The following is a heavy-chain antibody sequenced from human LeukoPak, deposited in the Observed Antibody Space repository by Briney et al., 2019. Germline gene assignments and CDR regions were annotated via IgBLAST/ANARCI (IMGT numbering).Heavy chain of an antibody. J-gene: IGHJ4*02. CDR3: ATADWFSFDF. D-gene: IGHD3-9*01. CDR2: IKNDGSEK. Sequence: GGSLILSCAASGFTFSSYWMSWVRQAPGKGLEWVATIKNDGSEKNYVDSVKGRFTISRDNAKNSLYLQMSGLRAEDTAVYFCATADWFSFDFWGQGTLVTVSS. CDR1: GFTFSSYW. V-gene: IGHV3-7*04.